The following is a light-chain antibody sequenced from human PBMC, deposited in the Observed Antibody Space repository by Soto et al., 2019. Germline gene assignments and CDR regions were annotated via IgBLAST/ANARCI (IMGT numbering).Light chain of an antibody. Sequence: QSALTQPASVSGSPGQSITISCSGTSSDVGGNNQVSWLQQNPSKAPKLMIYEVSNRPSGVSHRFSGSKSGNTASLTISGLQAEDEADYYCSSWSANTYVIFGGGTKLTVL. CDR3: SSWSANTYVI. J-gene: IGLJ2*01. V-gene: IGLV2-14*01. CDR2: EVS. CDR1: SSDVGGNNQ.